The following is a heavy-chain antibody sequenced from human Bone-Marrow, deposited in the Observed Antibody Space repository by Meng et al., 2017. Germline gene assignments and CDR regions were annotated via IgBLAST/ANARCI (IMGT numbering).Heavy chain of an antibody. V-gene: IGHV4-39*07. Sequence: QLPLQAPGPGLVKPSEPLSLICRVAGGSISSRSYYWGWIRQPPGKGLEWIGTIYYSGSTYYNPSLNSRVTISVDTSKNQFSLKLNSVTAADTALYYCATSNALPALNWFDPWGRGTLVTVSS. CDR1: GGSISSRSYY. J-gene: IGHJ5*02. D-gene: IGHD1-1*01. CDR2: IYYSGST. CDR3: ATSNALPALNWFDP.